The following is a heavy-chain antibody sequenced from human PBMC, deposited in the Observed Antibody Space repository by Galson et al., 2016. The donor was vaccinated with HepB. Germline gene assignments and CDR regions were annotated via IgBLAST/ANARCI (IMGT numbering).Heavy chain of an antibody. V-gene: IGHV4-61*02. CDR3: ARDWVIAVAGTDGLDI. D-gene: IGHD6-19*01. CDR1: GDFVTGASFS. J-gene: IGHJ3*02. Sequence: TLSLTCTVSGDFVTGASFSWNWVRQPAGKGLEWIGRVYLTGGTDYNPSLKSRLTLSVDTSKNQFTLRLRSVTAADTAVYYCARDWVIAVAGTDGLDIWGPGVMVAVSS. CDR2: VYLTGGT.